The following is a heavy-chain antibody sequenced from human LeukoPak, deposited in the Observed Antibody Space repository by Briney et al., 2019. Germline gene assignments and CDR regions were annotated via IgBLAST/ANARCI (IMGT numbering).Heavy chain of an antibody. J-gene: IGHJ6*02. D-gene: IGHD1-26*01. V-gene: IGHV1-2*02. CDR1: GYTFTGYY. Sequence: ASVKVSCKASGYTFTGYYMHWVRQAPGQGLEWMGWINPNSGGTNYAQKFQGRVTMTRDPSISTAYMELSRLRSDDTAVYYCTRDIPPVRGHIVGATRTYGMDVWGQGTTVTVSS. CDR2: INPNSGGT. CDR3: TRDIPPVRGHIVGATRTYGMDV.